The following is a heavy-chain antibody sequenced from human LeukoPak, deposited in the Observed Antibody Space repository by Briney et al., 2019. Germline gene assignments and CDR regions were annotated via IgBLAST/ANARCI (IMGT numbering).Heavy chain of an antibody. J-gene: IGHJ5*01. V-gene: IGHV3-48*03. D-gene: IGHD3-3*01. Sequence: GGSLRLSCAASGFTFDSYEMNWVRQAPGKGLEWISYIVSNGGTIHYADSVKGRFTISRDKSSNSVFLQMNRLSVADPAVYYWARGYIFGSGRSRYHWLDSWGQGTLVTVSS. CDR3: ARGYIFGSGRSRYHWLDS. CDR2: IVSNGGTI. CDR1: GFTFDSYE.